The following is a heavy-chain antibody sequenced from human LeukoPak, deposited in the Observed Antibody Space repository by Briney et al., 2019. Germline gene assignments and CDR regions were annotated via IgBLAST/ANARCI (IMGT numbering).Heavy chain of an antibody. J-gene: IGHJ3*02. CDR3: ALFTLVPAAMDDAFDI. V-gene: IGHV3-30*02. CDR1: GFTFSSYG. D-gene: IGHD2-2*01. Sequence: GGSLRLSCAASGFTFSSYGMHWVRQAPGKGLEWVAFIRYDGSNKYYADSVKGRFTISRDNSKNTLYLQMNSLRAEDTAVYYCALFTLVPAAMDDAFDIWGQGTMVTVSS. CDR2: IRYDGSNK.